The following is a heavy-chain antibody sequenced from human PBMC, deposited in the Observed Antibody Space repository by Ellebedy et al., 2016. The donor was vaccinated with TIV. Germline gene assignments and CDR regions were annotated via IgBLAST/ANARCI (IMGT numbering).Heavy chain of an antibody. Sequence: GESLKISCAASGFTFSGYWMHWVRQLPGKGLAWVARKNSDASITDYADSVKGRFTISRDNSKNTLYLQMNSLTADDTAVYKCAKAGYNYHVRNNWFDSWGQGILVTVSS. D-gene: IGHD5-12*01. J-gene: IGHJ5*01. CDR1: GFTFSGYW. CDR3: AKAGYNYHVRNNWFDS. V-gene: IGHV3-74*01. CDR2: KNSDASIT.